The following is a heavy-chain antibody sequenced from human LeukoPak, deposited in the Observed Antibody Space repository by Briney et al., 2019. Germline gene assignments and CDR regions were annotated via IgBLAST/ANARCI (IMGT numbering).Heavy chain of an antibody. CDR2: IYTSGST. J-gene: IGHJ4*02. CDR1: GDSISSGDYY. D-gene: IGHD3-10*01. Sequence: SETLSLTCTVSGDSISSGDYYWSWIRQPAGKGLEWIGRIYTSGSTNYNPSLKSRVTISVDTSKNQFSLKLSSVTAADTAVYYCARVRDIYFGESTFDYWGQGILVTVSS. V-gene: IGHV4-61*02. CDR3: ARVRDIYFGESTFDY.